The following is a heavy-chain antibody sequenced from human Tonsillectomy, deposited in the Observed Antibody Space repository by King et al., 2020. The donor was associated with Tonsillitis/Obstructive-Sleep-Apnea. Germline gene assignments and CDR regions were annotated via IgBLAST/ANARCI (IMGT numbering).Heavy chain of an antibody. CDR3: AKETQTRIHYYGYMDV. D-gene: IGHD1-7*01. J-gene: IGHJ6*03. CDR2: ISGSAGST. V-gene: IGHV3-23*04. CDR1: GFTFSSYA. Sequence: VQLVESGGGLVQPGGSLRLSCAASGFTFSSYAMNWVRQAPGKGLEWVSGISGSAGSTYYADSVKGRFTISRDNSKNTLYLQMNSLRAEDTAVYYCAKETQTRIHYYGYMDVWGKGTTVTVSS.